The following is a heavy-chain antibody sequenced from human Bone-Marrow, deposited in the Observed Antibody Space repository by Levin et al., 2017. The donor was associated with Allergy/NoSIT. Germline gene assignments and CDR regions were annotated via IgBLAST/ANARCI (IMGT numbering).Heavy chain of an antibody. J-gene: IGHJ4*02. V-gene: IGHV3-30*04. CDR2: VSSDGSKE. CDR3: TRTKIAVAGTGFDS. D-gene: IGHD6-19*01. CDR1: GLTFSNYP. Sequence: PGGSLRLSCAASGLTFSNYPMHWVRQAPGKGLEWVAIVSSDGSKENYADSVKGRFTISRDNSKNTLYLQMNSLRVEDSAMYFCTRTKIAVAGTGFDSWGQGTLVTVSS.